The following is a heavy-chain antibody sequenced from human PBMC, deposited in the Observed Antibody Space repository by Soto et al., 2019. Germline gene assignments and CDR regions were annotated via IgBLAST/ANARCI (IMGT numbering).Heavy chain of an antibody. V-gene: IGHV1-58*02. Sequence: SVKVSCKASGFTVTSSAMQGGRQARGQRLEWIGWIVVGSGNTNYAQKFQERVTITRDMSTSTAYMELSSLRSEDTAVYYCAAQFTTVTKTFDYWGQGTLVTVSS. CDR2: IVVGSGNT. J-gene: IGHJ4*02. CDR1: GFTVTSSA. CDR3: AAQFTTVTKTFDY. D-gene: IGHD4-17*01.